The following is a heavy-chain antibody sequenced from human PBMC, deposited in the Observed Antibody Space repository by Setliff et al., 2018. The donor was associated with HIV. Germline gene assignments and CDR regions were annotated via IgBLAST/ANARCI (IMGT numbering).Heavy chain of an antibody. CDR2: ISGSGGST. Sequence: PGGSLRLSCAASGFIFSSYAMNWVRQAPGKGLEWVSAISGSGGSTYYADSVKGRFIISRDNAKNSLYLQMNSLRAEDTAVYYCARDWSRYCSSTNCPPRGWFDPWGQGTLVTVSS. CDR1: GFIFSSYA. J-gene: IGHJ5*02. CDR3: ARDWSRYCSSTNCPPRGWFDP. V-gene: IGHV3-23*01. D-gene: IGHD2-2*01.